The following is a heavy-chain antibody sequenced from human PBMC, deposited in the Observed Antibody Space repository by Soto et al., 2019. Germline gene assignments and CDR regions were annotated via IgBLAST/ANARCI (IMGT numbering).Heavy chain of an antibody. D-gene: IGHD2-15*01. CDR2: FDPEDGET. V-gene: IGHV1-24*01. J-gene: IGHJ1*01. CDR1: GYTLTELS. CDR3: ATGSPLSRRREVVAAPLIAEYFQH. Sequence: ASVKVSCKVSGYTLTELSMHWVRQAPGKGLEWMGGFDPEDGETIYAQKFQGRVTMTGDTSTDTAYMELISLRSEDTAVYYCATGSPLSRRREVVAAPLIAEYFQHWGQGTLVTVSS.